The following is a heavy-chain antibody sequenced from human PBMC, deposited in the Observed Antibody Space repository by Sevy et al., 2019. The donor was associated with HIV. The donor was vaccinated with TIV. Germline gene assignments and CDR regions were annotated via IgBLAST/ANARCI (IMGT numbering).Heavy chain of an antibody. CDR3: ARALYSGSYYDWFDS. V-gene: IGHV4-59*01. Sequence: SDTLSLTCTVSGGSISPYYWSWIRQPPGKGLEWIGYISYSGTTNYNPSLKRRVTISVDTSKSQFSLKLSSVTAADTAVYYCARALYSGSYYDWFDSWGQGTLVTVSS. J-gene: IGHJ5*01. CDR2: ISYSGTT. CDR1: GGSISPYY. D-gene: IGHD1-26*01.